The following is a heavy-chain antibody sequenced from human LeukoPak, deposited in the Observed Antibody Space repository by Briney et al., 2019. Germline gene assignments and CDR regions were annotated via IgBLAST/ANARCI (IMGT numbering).Heavy chain of an antibody. V-gene: IGHV3-30-3*02. CDR2: MSDDGSDT. CDR3: AKTHGGSYYYGMDV. CDR1: GFTFSNYA. J-gene: IGHJ6*02. D-gene: IGHD2-15*01. Sequence: GGSLRLSCAASGFTFSNYAMHWVRQAPGKGPEWVAVMSDDGSDTYYGDSVKGRFTISRDNAKNSLYLQMNSLRAEDTALYYCAKTHGGSYYYGMDVWGQGTTVTVSS.